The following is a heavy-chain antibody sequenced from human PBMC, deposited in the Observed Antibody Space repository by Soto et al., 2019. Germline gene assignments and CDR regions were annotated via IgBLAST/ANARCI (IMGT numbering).Heavy chain of an antibody. D-gene: IGHD3-22*01. Sequence: PSVQVSCKASGFTFTSYYMHWVRQAPGPGIEWVGVINPRSGRTTYAQKFQGRVTMTRDTSTSTVYMDLSSLRSEATAVYYCARGGLIGDSRGYSSYHGMDVWGQGTKVTVPS. CDR1: GFTFTSYY. CDR3: ARGGLIGDSRGYSSYHGMDV. CDR2: INPRSGRT. V-gene: IGHV1-46*01. J-gene: IGHJ6*01.